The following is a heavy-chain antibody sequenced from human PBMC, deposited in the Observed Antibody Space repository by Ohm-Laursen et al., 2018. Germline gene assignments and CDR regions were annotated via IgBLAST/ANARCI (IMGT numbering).Heavy chain of an antibody. Sequence: GVSVKVSCKASGYTFTSYGISWVRQAPGQGLEWMGWVSAYNGNTNYAQKLQGRVTMTTDTSTSTAYMELRSLRSDDTAVYYCVCQTATRPRWGQGTLVTVSS. CDR3: VCQTATRPR. D-gene: IGHD5-24*01. J-gene: IGHJ4*02. V-gene: IGHV1-18*01. CDR2: VSAYNGNT. CDR1: GYTFTSYG.